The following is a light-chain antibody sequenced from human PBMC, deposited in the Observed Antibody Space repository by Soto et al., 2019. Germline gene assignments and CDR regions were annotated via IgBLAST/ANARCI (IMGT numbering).Light chain of an antibody. CDR2: VAS. J-gene: IGKJ4*01. CDR3: QQYGSSLLT. V-gene: IGKV3-20*01. CDR1: QSVSSSY. Sequence: EIGLPQSPGTLSLSPGERATLSCRASQSVSSSYLAWYQQKPGQAPRLLIYVASSRATGIPDRFSGSGSGTDFTLTISRLEPEDFAVYYCQQYGSSLLTFGGGTKVEIK.